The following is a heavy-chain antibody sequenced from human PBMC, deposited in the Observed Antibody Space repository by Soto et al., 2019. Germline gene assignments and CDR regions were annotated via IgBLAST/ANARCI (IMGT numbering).Heavy chain of an antibody. CDR1: GLPVAGSY. CDR3: VRPLPSGQTHARDV. V-gene: IGHV3-53*01. J-gene: IGHJ6*02. Sequence: GGSLRLSCVASGLPVAGSYMAWVRQAPGKGLEWASVIYNDSTTYSSQSVEGRFTISRDTSKNTLYLQMDRRRDEDTAVYYCVRPLPSGQTHARDVWGQGTTVTVSS. CDR2: IYNDSTT. D-gene: IGHD3-10*01.